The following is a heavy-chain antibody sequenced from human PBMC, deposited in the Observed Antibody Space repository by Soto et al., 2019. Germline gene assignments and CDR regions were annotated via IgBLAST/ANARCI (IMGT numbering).Heavy chain of an antibody. CDR1: GFTVSSNY. J-gene: IGHJ3*02. V-gene: IGHV3-66*01. CDR3: ARGSGEYSSSHDAFDI. CDR2: IYSGGST. Sequence: GGSLRLSCAASGFTVSSNYMSWVRQAPGKGLEWVSVIYSGGSTYYADSVKGRFTISRDNSKNTLYLQMNSLRAEDTAVYYCARGSGEYSSSHDAFDIWGQGTMVTVSS. D-gene: IGHD6-6*01.